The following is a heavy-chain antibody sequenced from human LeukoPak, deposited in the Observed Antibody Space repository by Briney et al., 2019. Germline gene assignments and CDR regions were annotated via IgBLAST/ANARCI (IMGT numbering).Heavy chain of an antibody. CDR3: AILPSIVVDGTFDC. CDR2: IYPGDSDT. D-gene: IGHD2-2*01. Sequence: GESLKISCKGSGYNFTIYWIAWVRQMPGKGLEWMGIIYPGDSDTRYSPSFQGQVTISADKSTSTAYLQWSSLKASDTAMYYCAILPSIVVDGTFDCWGQGTLVTVST. V-gene: IGHV5-51*01. CDR1: GYNFTIYW. J-gene: IGHJ4*02.